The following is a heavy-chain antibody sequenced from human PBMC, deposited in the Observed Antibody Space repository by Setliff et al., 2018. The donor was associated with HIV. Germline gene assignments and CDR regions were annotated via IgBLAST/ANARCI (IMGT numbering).Heavy chain of an antibody. D-gene: IGHD6-25*01. Sequence: GGSLRLSCAASGFTFSSYSMNWVRQAPGKGLEWVSSISSSSSYIYYADSVKCRFTISRDNAKNSLYLQMNSLRAEDTAVYYCARRRHYYYYGMGVWGQGTTVTVSS. CDR1: GFTFSSYS. CDR2: ISSSSSYI. CDR3: ARRRHYYYYGMGV. V-gene: IGHV3-21*01. J-gene: IGHJ6*02.